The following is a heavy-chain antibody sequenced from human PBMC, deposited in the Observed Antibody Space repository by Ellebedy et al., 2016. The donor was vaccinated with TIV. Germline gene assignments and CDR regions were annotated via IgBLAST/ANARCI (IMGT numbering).Heavy chain of an antibody. V-gene: IGHV3-13*01. CDR3: ARASAGLDY. J-gene: IGHJ4*02. Sequence: PGGSLRLSCATSGFTFSSHDMHWVRQGTGKGLEWVSAIGSAGDTSYSDSVKGRFTISRENGKNSVYLQMNSLRAEDTAVYYCARASAGLDYWGQGTLVTVSS. CDR2: IGSAGDT. CDR1: GFTFSSHD. D-gene: IGHD6-13*01.